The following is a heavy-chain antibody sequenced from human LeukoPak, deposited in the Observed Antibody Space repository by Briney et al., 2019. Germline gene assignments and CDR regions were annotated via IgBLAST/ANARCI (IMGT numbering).Heavy chain of an antibody. D-gene: IGHD2-2*02. CDR3: AKGSRGYTNYYFDY. CDR2: VSGSGAST. J-gene: IGHJ4*02. Sequence: GGSLRLSCASSGFSFSGYAMIWVRQAPGKGLELVSTVSGSGASTFYADSVRGRFITSKDIPSNTVYLQMNSLRAEDTAVYYCAKGSRGYTNYYFDYWGQGTLVTVSS. CDR1: GFSFSGYA. V-gene: IGHV3-23*01.